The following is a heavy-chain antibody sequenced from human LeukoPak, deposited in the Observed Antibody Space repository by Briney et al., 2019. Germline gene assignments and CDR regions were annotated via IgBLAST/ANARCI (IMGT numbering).Heavy chain of an antibody. CDR3: ARATWSSGWFFDY. Sequence: SQTLSLTCAISGDSFSSNSAAWNWIRQSPSRGLEWLGRTYYRSKLYNDYAVSVKSLITINPDTSKNQFSLQLNSVTPEDTAVYYCARATWSSGWFFDYWGQGTLVTVSS. D-gene: IGHD6-19*01. CDR2: TYYRSKLYN. V-gene: IGHV6-1*01. J-gene: IGHJ4*02. CDR1: GDSFSSNSAA.